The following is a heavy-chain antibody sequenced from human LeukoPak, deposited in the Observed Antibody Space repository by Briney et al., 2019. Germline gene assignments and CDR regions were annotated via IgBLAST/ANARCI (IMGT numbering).Heavy chain of an antibody. V-gene: IGHV3-21*01. J-gene: IGHJ4*02. CDR2: ISSSSSYI. D-gene: IGHD6-19*01. Sequence: GGSLRLSCAASGFTFSSYTMNWVRQAPGKGLEWVSSISSSSSYIYYADSVKGRFTISRDDAKNSLYLQMDSLGADETAVYYCARDGAGWSRDSWGQGTLVTVSS. CDR3: ARDGAGWSRDS. CDR1: GFTFSSYT.